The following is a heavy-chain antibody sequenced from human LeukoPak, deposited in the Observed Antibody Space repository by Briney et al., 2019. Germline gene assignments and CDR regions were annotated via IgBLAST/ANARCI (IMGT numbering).Heavy chain of an antibody. D-gene: IGHD6-25*01. Sequence: GGSLRLSCAASGFTIDDYAMHWVRQAPGKGPEWVSGISWNSGSIGYADSVKGRFTISRDNAKNSLYLQMNSLRAEDTAVYYCARDSGTWTFDIWGQGTMVIVSS. CDR2: ISWNSGSI. CDR1: GFTIDDYA. CDR3: ARDSGTWTFDI. V-gene: IGHV3-9*01. J-gene: IGHJ3*02.